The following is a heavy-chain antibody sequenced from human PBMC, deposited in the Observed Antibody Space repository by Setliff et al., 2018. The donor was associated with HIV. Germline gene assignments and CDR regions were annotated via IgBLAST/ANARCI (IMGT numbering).Heavy chain of an antibody. V-gene: IGHV4-4*07. CDR3: ARGSYYDYVWGNYRYTGFDY. CDR2: VSSRGDT. CDR1: DSGTYY. D-gene: IGHD3-16*02. Sequence: PSETLSLTCTVSDSGTYYWSWIRQPAGKGLEWIGRVSSRGDTNYNPSLKSRVTISVDTSKNQFSLKLNSVTAADTAVYYCARGSYYDYVWGNYRYTGFDYWGQGTLVTVSS. J-gene: IGHJ4*02.